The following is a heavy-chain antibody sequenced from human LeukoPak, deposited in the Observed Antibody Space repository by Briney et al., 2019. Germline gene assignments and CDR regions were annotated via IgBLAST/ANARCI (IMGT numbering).Heavy chain of an antibody. CDR3: ARVVPTTVTRSPYGMDV. V-gene: IGHV1-69*13. D-gene: IGHD4-17*01. CDR1: GGTFSSYA. CDR2: IIPIFGTA. J-gene: IGHJ6*02. Sequence: GASVKVSSKASGGTFSSYAVTWVRQAPGQGLEWMGGIIPIFGTANYAQKFQGRVTITADESTSTAYMELSSLRSEDTAVYYCARVVPTTVTRSPYGMDVWGQGTTVTVSS.